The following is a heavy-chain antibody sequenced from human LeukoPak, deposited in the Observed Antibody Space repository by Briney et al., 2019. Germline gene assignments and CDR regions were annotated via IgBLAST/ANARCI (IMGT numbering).Heavy chain of an antibody. Sequence: GGSLRLSCAASGLTVSSNYKTWVRQAPGKGLEWVSVIYSGGSAYYADSVKGRFTVSRDNSKNTLYLQMNSLRAEDTAIYFCASTTRGGTYYYYMDVWGKGTTVTISS. CDR3: ASTTRGGTYYYYMDV. V-gene: IGHV3-53*01. CDR2: IYSGGSA. CDR1: GLTVSSNY. J-gene: IGHJ6*03. D-gene: IGHD1-1*01.